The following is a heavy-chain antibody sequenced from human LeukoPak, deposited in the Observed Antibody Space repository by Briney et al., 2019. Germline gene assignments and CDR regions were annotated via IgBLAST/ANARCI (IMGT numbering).Heavy chain of an antibody. Sequence: ASVTVSCKASGYTFTSYDINWVRQATGQGLEWMGWMNPNSGNTGYAQKFQGRVTMTRNTSISTAYMELSSLRSEDTAVYYCARGGGGYCSSTSCSYYFDYWGQGTLVTVSS. CDR1: GYTFTSYD. V-gene: IGHV1-8*01. J-gene: IGHJ4*02. D-gene: IGHD2-2*01. CDR3: ARGGGGYCSSTSCSYYFDY. CDR2: MNPNSGNT.